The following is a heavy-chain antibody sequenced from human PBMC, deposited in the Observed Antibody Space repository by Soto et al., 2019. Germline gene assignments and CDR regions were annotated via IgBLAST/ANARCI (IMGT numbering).Heavy chain of an antibody. J-gene: IGHJ4*02. CDR2: IDWDDDK. V-gene: IGHV2-70*01. D-gene: IGHD3-22*01. Sequence: SGPTLVNPTQTLTLTCTFSGFSLSTSGMCVSWIRQPPGKALEWLALIDWDDDKYYSTSLKTRLTISKDTSKNQVVLTMTNMDPVDTATYYCARHGYYDSSAYYGFDYWGQGALVTVSS. CDR3: ARHGYYDSSAYYGFDY. CDR1: GFSLSTSGMC.